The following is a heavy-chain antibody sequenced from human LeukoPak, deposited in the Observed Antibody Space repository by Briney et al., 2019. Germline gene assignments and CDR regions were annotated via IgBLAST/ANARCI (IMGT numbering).Heavy chain of an antibody. V-gene: IGHV1-2*02. J-gene: IGHJ4*02. CDR1: GYTFTGYY. CDR3: AREIYCASTSCYYFDY. D-gene: IGHD2-2*01. CDR2: INPNSGGT. Sequence: ASVKVSCKASGYTFTGYYMHWVRQAPGQGLEWMGWINPNSGGTNYAQKFQGRVTMTRDTSISTAYMELSRLRSDDTAVYYCAREIYCASTSCYYFDYWGQGTLVTVSS.